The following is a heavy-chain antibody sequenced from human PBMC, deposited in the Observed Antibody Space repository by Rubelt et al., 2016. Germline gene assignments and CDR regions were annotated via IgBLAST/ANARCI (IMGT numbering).Heavy chain of an antibody. CDR2: IYYSGST. Sequence: QLQLQESGPGLVKLSETLSLTCTVSGGSISSSSYYWGWIRQPPEKGLEWIGSIYYSGSTYYNPSLKSRVTISVDTSKNQFSLKLSSVTAADTAVYYCAGGRFLEWLPPDYWGQGTLVTVSS. CDR3: AGGRFLEWLPPDY. V-gene: IGHV4-39*01. CDR1: GGSISSSSYY. J-gene: IGHJ4*02. D-gene: IGHD3-3*01.